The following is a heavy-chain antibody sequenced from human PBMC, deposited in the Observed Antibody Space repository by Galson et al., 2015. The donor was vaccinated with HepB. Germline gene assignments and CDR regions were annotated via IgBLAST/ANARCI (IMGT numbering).Heavy chain of an antibody. V-gene: IGHV3-23*01. CDR1: GFTFSRYG. Sequence: SLRLSCAASGFTFSRYGMTWVRQAPGKGLECVSAISGSDGSTYYADSVKGRFTISRDNSKNTLYLQMNSLKTEDTAVYYCMVRGVAGSWGQGTLVTVSS. CDR2: ISGSDGST. CDR3: MVRGVAGS. D-gene: IGHD3-10*01. J-gene: IGHJ5*02.